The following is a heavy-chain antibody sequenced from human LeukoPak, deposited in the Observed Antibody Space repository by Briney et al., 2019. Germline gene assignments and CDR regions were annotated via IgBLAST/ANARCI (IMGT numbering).Heavy chain of an antibody. CDR2: ISGGGSRT. J-gene: IGHJ4*02. Sequence: GGSLRLSCAASGFTFSTFGMSWVRQAPGKGLEWVSGISGGGSRTYYGDSVKGRFTISRDNSKNTLYLQMNSLRAEDTAVYYCAKGPLTTVTPFDYWGQGTLVTVSS. CDR3: AKGPLTTVTPFDY. CDR1: GFTFSTFG. V-gene: IGHV3-23*01. D-gene: IGHD4-11*01.